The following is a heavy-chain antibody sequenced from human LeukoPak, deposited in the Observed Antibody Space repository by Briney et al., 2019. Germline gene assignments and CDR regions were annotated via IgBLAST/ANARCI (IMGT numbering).Heavy chain of an antibody. Sequence: SETLSLTCAVYGGSFSGYYWSWIRQPPGKGLEWIGEINHSGSTNYNPSLKSRVTISVDTSKNQFSLKLSSVTAADTAVYYCATGYCSGGSCYFGYWGQGTLVIVSS. J-gene: IGHJ4*02. CDR2: INHSGST. V-gene: IGHV4-34*01. CDR1: GGSFSGYY. D-gene: IGHD2-15*01. CDR3: ATGYCSGGSCYFGY.